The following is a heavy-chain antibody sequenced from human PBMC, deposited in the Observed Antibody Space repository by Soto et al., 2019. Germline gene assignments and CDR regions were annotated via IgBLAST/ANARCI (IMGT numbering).Heavy chain of an antibody. CDR3: TTYALYDNHGYHVY. J-gene: IGHJ4*02. CDR1: GFTFSNTW. CDR2: IKSKTDGGAT. Sequence: PGGSLRLSCAASGFTFSNTWMSWVRQAPGKGLEWVGRIKSKTDGGATEYAAPVKGRFTVSRDDLKNTLFLQMNSLKTEDTAVYYCTTYALYDNHGYHVYWGQGTLVTVS. D-gene: IGHD3-22*01. V-gene: IGHV3-15*05.